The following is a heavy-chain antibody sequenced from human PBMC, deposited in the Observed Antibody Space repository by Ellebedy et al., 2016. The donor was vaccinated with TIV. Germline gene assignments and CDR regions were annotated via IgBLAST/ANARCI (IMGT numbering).Heavy chain of an antibody. CDR2: ISGTGLST. CDR3: ARGLIGSGYGMDV. V-gene: IGHV3-23*01. J-gene: IGHJ6*02. CDR1: GFNFGSYA. Sequence: GGSLRLXCAASGFNFGSYAVTWVRQAPGKGLEWVSSISGTGLSTYYGDSVKGRFTISRHNSKNTLYLQMNSLRVEDTAVYYCARGLIGSGYGMDVWGQGTTVTVSS. D-gene: IGHD6-19*01.